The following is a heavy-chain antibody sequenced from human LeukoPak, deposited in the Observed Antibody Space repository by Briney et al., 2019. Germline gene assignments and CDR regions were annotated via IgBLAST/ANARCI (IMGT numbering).Heavy chain of an antibody. Sequence: GGSLRLSCEASGFTFTTYGMHWVRQVPGKGLEWVAFIRYDGSDKYYVYSVKGRFTISIDNARSTLYLQMNSLRAEDTAVYYCAKDHSQSFDYWGQGTLVTVSS. CDR1: GFTFTTYG. CDR3: AKDHSQSFDY. CDR2: IRYDGSDK. V-gene: IGHV3-30*02. D-gene: IGHD2-21*01. J-gene: IGHJ4*02.